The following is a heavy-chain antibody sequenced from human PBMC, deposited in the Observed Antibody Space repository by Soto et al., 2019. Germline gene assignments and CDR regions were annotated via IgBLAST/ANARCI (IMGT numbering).Heavy chain of an antibody. Sequence: TLSLTCTVCGGSISSGDYYGSWIRRPPGKGREWIGYVYYSGSTYYNPSLKSRVTISVDTSKNQFSLKMSSVTAADTAVYYCARVGYTSSSYYYHGMEVWGQGTTVTFSS. CDR3: ARVGYTSSSYYYHGMEV. V-gene: IGHV4-30-4*01. D-gene: IGHD6-13*01. J-gene: IGHJ6*01. CDR2: VYYSGST. CDR1: GGSISSGDYY.